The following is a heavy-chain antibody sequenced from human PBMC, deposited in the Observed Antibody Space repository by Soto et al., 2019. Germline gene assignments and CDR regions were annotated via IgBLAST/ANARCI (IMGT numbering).Heavy chain of an antibody. CDR1: GFTFSSYA. CDR2: ISYDGSNK. J-gene: IGHJ6*02. V-gene: IGHV3-30-3*01. CDR3: ARGAGHYYYYYGMDV. Sequence: QVQLVESGGGVVQPGRSLRLSCAASGFTFSSYAMHWVRQAPGKGLEWVAVISYDGSNKYYADSVKGRFTISRDNSKNTLYLQMNSLRAEDTAVYYCARGAGHYYYYYGMDVWGQGTTVTLSS.